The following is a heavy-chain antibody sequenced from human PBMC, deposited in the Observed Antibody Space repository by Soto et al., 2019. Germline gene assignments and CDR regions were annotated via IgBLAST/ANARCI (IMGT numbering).Heavy chain of an antibody. CDR2: IWYDGSNK. CDR1: GFTFSSYG. CDR3: ARDRGYYYDSRGSQYFDY. V-gene: IGHV3-33*01. J-gene: IGHJ4*02. D-gene: IGHD3-22*01. Sequence: QVQLVESGGGVVQPGRSLRLSCAASGFTFSSYGMHWVRQAPGKGLEWVAVIWYDGSNKYYADSVKGRFTISRDNSKNTLYLQMNSLRAEDTAVYYCARDRGYYYDSRGSQYFDYWGQGTLVTVSS.